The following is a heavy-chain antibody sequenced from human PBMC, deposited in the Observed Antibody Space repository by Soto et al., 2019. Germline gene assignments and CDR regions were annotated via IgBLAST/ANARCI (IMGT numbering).Heavy chain of an antibody. CDR1: GFTFSSYA. Sequence: EVQLLESGGGLVQPGGSLRLSCAASGFTFSSYAMSWVRQAPGKGLEWVSAISGSGGSTYYADSVKGRFTISRDNSKNTLYLQMNSLRAEDTAVYYCAKKSSSYSSRWYKNFHDDYWGQGTLVTVSS. J-gene: IGHJ4*02. CDR2: ISGSGGST. CDR3: AKKSSSYSSRWYKNFHDDY. V-gene: IGHV3-23*01. D-gene: IGHD6-13*01.